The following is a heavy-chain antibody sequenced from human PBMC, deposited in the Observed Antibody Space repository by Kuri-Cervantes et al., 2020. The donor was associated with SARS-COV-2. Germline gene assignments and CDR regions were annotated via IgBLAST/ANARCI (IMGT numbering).Heavy chain of an antibody. CDR3: AREESCSSTSCPSDY. CDR2: IIPIFGTA. V-gene: IGHV1-69*06. CDR1: GGTFSSYA. Sequence: SVKVSCKASGGTFSSYAISWVRQAPGQGLEWMGGIIPIFGTANYAQKFQGRVTITADKSTSTAYMELSSLRSEDTAVYYCAREESCSSTSCPSDYWGQGTLVTVSS. D-gene: IGHD2-2*01. J-gene: IGHJ4*02.